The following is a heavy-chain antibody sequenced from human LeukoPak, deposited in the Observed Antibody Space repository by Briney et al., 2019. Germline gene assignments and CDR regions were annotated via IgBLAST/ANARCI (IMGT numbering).Heavy chain of an antibody. D-gene: IGHD1-26*01. V-gene: IGHV4-30-4*01. Sequence: RSHGLEWIGYIYYSGSTYYNPSLKSRVTISVDTSKNQFSLKLSSVTAADTAVYYCASESGALDYWGQGTLVTVSS. CDR3: ASESGALDY. J-gene: IGHJ4*02. CDR2: IYYSGST.